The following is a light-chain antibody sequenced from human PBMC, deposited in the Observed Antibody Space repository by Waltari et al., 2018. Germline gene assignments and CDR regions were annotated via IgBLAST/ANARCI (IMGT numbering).Light chain of an antibody. Sequence: DIQMTQSPSSLSASVEARVTITCRASQKISSYLNWYQQKPGTATRLLIYDASRLQSGVPARFSGSGSGTDFTLTISSLQPEDFGTYYCQQTYTTPRTFGQGTKVETK. V-gene: IGKV1-39*01. CDR3: QQTYTTPRT. CDR1: QKISSY. J-gene: IGKJ1*01. CDR2: DAS.